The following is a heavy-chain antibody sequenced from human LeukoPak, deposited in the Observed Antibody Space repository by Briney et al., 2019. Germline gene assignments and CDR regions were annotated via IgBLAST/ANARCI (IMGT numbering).Heavy chain of an antibody. CDR3: ARAGIVGATRRNWYFDL. CDR1: GGSISNYY. CDR2: IYYSGST. Sequence: SETLSLTCTVSGGSISNYYWSWIRQPPGKGLEWIGYIYYSGSTNYNPSLKSRVTISIDTSKKQFSLKLSSATAADTAVYYCARAGIVGATRRNWYFDLWGRGTLVTVSS. D-gene: IGHD1-26*01. J-gene: IGHJ2*01. V-gene: IGHV4-59*01.